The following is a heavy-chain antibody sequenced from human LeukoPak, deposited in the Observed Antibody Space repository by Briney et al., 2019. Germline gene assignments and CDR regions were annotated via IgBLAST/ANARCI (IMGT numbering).Heavy chain of an antibody. V-gene: IGHV4-30-2*01. CDR3: ARLCLYCYDSSGETAEYYFDY. CDR1: GGSISSGGYS. J-gene: IGHJ4*02. D-gene: IGHD3-22*01. CDR2: IYHSGST. Sequence: PSETLSLTCAVSGGSISSGGYSWSWIRQPPGKGLEWIGYIYHSGSTYYNPSLKSRVTISVDRSKNQFSLKLSSVTAADTAVYYCARLCLYCYDSSGETAEYYFDYWGQGTLVTVSS.